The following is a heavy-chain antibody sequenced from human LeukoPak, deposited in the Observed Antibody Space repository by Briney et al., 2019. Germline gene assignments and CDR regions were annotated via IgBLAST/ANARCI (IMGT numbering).Heavy chain of an antibody. Sequence: HPGGSLRLSCAASGFTFSSYAMSWVRQAPGKGLEWVSAISGSGGSTYYADSVKGRFTISRDNSKNTLYLQMNSLRAEDAAVYYCARKVRLRPFDYWGQGTLVTVSS. J-gene: IGHJ4*02. V-gene: IGHV3-23*01. CDR3: ARKVRLRPFDY. CDR1: GFTFSSYA. CDR2: ISGSGGST.